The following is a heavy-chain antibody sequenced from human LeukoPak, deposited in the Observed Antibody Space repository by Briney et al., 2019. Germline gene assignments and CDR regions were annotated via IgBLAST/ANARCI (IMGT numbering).Heavy chain of an antibody. J-gene: IGHJ4*02. D-gene: IGHD5-18*01. CDR2: ISSSGTTI. CDR1: GFTFSRYG. Sequence: GGSLRLSCEVSGFTFSRYGVNWVRQAPGKGGEWISYISSSGTTIYYPASVKGRSSISRDNAKNSLFLHTNSLRAEPTTAYHCARLPPSRYTYGVAYWGPGTLVTVSS. V-gene: IGHV3-48*03. CDR3: ARLPPSRYTYGVAY.